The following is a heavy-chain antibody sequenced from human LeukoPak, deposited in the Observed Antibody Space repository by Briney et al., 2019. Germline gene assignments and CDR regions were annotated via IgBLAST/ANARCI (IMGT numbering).Heavy chain of an antibody. V-gene: IGHV4-59*01. CDR2: NYYSGST. J-gene: IGHJ2*01. D-gene: IGHD3-10*02. Sequence: SETLSLTCTVSGDSISSYYWSWIRQPPGKGLEWIGYNYYSGSTNYNPSLKSRVTMSIDTSKNHFSLHLTSVTAADTAVYFCARRALSVSTVRGVNWYFDLWGRGTLVTVAS. CDR3: ARRALSVSTVRGVNWYFDL. CDR1: GDSISSYY.